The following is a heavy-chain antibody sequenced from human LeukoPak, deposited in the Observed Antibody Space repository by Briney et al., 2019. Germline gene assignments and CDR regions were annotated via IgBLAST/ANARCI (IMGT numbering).Heavy chain of an antibody. CDR3: ASGVVPNTENDY. V-gene: IGHV1-2*06. Sequence: ASVKVSCKASGYTFTGYYMHWVRQDPGQGLDWMGRINPNSGGTNYAQKFQGRVTMTRDTSISTAYMELSRLRSDDTAVYYCASGVVPNTENDYWGQGTLVTVSS. J-gene: IGHJ4*02. CDR2: INPNSGGT. CDR1: GYTFTGYY. D-gene: IGHD2-15*01.